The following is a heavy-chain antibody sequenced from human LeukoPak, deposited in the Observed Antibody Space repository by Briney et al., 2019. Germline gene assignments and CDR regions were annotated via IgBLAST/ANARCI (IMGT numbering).Heavy chain of an antibody. Sequence: GGSLRLSCAASGFTFSSYAMSWVRQAPGKGLEWVAFIRYDGSNKYYADSVKGRFTISRDNSKNTLYLQMNSLRAEDTAVYYCAKDEGGPGTTHDYWGQGTLVTVSS. D-gene: IGHD1-7*01. CDR3: AKDEGGPGTTHDY. CDR2: IRYDGSNK. J-gene: IGHJ4*02. V-gene: IGHV3-30*02. CDR1: GFTFSSYA.